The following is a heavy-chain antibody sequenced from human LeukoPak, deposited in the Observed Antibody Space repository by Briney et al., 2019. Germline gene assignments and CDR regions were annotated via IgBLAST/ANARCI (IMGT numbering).Heavy chain of an antibody. CDR2: ISGSGGST. Sequence: GGSLRLSCAASGFTFSSYAMSWVRQAPGKGLEWVSAISGSGGSTYYADSVKGRFTISRDNSKNTLYLQMNSLRAEDTAVHYCAKDTNWNYPLYYFDYWGQGTLVTVSS. V-gene: IGHV3-23*01. CDR3: AKDTNWNYPLYYFDY. J-gene: IGHJ4*02. D-gene: IGHD1-7*01. CDR1: GFTFSSYA.